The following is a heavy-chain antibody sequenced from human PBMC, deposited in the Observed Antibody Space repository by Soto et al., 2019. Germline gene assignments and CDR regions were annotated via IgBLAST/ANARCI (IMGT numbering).Heavy chain of an antibody. CDR2: ISHSGIT. CDR1: GGSITSANW. CDR3: ARVLRGWFDP. Sequence: SETLSLTCAVSGGSITSANWWTWVRLPPGGGREWIGEISHSGITNYKASLKSRVTMSVDKTKNDVSLKLTSVTAADTAVYYCARVLRGWFDPWGQGTPVTVSS. J-gene: IGHJ5*02. V-gene: IGHV4-4*02.